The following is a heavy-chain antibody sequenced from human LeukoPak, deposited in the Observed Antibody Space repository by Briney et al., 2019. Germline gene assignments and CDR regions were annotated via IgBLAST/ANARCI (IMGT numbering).Heavy chain of an antibody. CDR3: AREQYGSGSYYNDY. CDR2: ISAYNGNT. CDR1: GYTFTSYG. Sequence: ASGKVSCKASGYTFTSYGIGWVRQAPGQGLEWRGWISAYNGNTIYAQKLQGRATMTTDTSTRTAYMELRSVRSDDTAVYYCAREQYGSGSYYNDYWGQGTLVTVSS. J-gene: IGHJ4*02. D-gene: IGHD3-10*01. V-gene: IGHV1-18*01.